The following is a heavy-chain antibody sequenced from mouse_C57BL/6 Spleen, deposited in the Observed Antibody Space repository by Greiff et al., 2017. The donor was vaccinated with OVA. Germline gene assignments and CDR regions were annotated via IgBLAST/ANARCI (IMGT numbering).Heavy chain of an antibody. D-gene: IGHD1-1*01. Sequence: VQLQQPGAELVRPGTSVKLSCKASGYTFTSYWMHWVKQRPGQGLEWIGVIDPYDSYTNYNQKFKGKATLTVDTSSSTAYMQLSSLTSEDSAVYYCARSGRLLWYFDVWGTGTTVTVSS. CDR2: IDPYDSYT. V-gene: IGHV1-59*01. J-gene: IGHJ1*03. CDR3: ARSGRLLWYFDV. CDR1: GYTFTSYW.